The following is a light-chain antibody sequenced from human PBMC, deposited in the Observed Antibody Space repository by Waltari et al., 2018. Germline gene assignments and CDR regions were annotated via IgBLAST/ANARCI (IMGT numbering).Light chain of an antibody. Sequence: QSALTQPASVSGSPGPSLTFSCTGAFRDVCAYYYASWYQQLPGRAPNLLIYDVSHRPSGVSDRLSGSKSGNTASLTISGLQPEDEADYYCSSYTTRGTWVFGGGTKLTVL. CDR3: SSYTTRGTWV. V-gene: IGLV2-14*03. CDR2: DVS. CDR1: FRDVCAYYY. J-gene: IGLJ3*02.